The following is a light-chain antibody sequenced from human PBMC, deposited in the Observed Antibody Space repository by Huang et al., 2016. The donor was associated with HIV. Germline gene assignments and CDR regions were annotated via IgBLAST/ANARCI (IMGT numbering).Light chain of an antibody. V-gene: IGKV3-20*01. Sequence: EIVLTQSPGTVSLSPGERATLSCRASQSVSSKYLVWYQQKPGQAPRFLIDGVSYRATGIPDRFSGSGSGTDFTLTISRLEPEDFAVYYCQQYDSSPIFTFGPGTKVDIK. J-gene: IGKJ3*01. CDR3: QQYDSSPIFT. CDR2: GVS. CDR1: QSVSSKY.